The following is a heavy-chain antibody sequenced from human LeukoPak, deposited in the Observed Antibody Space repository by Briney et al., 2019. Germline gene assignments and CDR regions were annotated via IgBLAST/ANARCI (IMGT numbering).Heavy chain of an antibody. J-gene: IGHJ3*02. CDR2: INWNCGST. CDR3: ARDLSFSDVGKDAFDI. V-gene: IGHV3-20*04. Sequence: PGGSLRLSCAASGFTFDDYGMSWVRQAPGKGLEWVSGINWNCGSTGYADFVKGRCTISRDNAKNSLYLQMNSLRAEATALSYCARDLSFSDVGKDAFDIWGQGTMVTVSS. D-gene: IGHD7-27*01. CDR1: GFTFDDYG.